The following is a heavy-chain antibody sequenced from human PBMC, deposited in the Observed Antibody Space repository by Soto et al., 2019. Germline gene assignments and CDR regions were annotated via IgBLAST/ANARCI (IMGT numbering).Heavy chain of an antibody. CDR1: GGTFSSYA. J-gene: IGHJ6*02. V-gene: IGHV1-69*01. CDR3: ARDYCGGDCYSSYYDYGMDV. Sequence: QVQLVQSGAEVKKPGSSVKVSCKASGGTFSSYAISWVRQAPGQGLEWMGGIIPIFGTANYAQKFQGRVTITADESTSTAYMELSSLRSEDTAVYYCARDYCGGDCYSSYYDYGMDVWGQGTTVTVSS. D-gene: IGHD2-21*02. CDR2: IIPIFGTA.